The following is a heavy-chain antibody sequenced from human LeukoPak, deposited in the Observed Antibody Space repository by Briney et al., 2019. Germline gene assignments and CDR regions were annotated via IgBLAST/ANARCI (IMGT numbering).Heavy chain of an antibody. V-gene: IGHV3-30-3*01. CDR1: GFTFSSYA. D-gene: IGHD6-13*01. J-gene: IGHJ5*02. CDR2: ISYDGSNK. Sequence: GGSLRLSCAASGFTFSSYAMHWVRQAPGKGLEWVAVISYDGSNKYYADSVKGRFTISRDNSKNTLYLQMNSLRAEDTAVYYCARDIAAKKRADNWFDPWGQGTLVTVSS. CDR3: ARDIAAKKRADNWFDP.